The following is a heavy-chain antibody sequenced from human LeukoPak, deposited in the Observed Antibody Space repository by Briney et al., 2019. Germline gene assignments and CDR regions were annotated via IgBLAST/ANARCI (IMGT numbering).Heavy chain of an antibody. Sequence: GGSLRLSCAASGFTLSTYAMNWVLQAPGKGLEWVSSISHSGDTSDYADSVKGRFTISRDNSKNTLYLQMNSLSAEDTAMYYCRRQFLVGVSWGPGTLVSVSS. CDR2: ISHSGDTS. D-gene: IGHD5/OR15-5a*01. CDR1: GFTLSTYA. J-gene: IGHJ5*02. V-gene: IGHV3-23*01. CDR3: RRQFLVGVS.